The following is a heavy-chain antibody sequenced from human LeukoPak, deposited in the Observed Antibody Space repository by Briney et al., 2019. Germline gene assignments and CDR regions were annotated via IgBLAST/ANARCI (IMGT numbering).Heavy chain of an antibody. CDR2: IYPGDSDT. Sequence: KPGGSLRISCKGSGYSFTSSWIGWVRQMPGKGLEWMGIIYPGDSDTRYSPSFQGQVTMSADKSISTAYLQWSSLRASDTAMYYCARRYCSGGSCYFDYWGQGTLVTVSS. CDR1: GYSFTSSW. CDR3: ARRYCSGGSCYFDY. D-gene: IGHD2-15*01. V-gene: IGHV5-51*01. J-gene: IGHJ4*02.